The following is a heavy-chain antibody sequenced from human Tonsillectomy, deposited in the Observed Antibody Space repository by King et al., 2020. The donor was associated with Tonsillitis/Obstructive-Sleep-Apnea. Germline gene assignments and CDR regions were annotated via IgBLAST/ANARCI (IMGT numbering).Heavy chain of an antibody. Sequence: VQLVESGGGVVQPGRSLRLSCAASGFTFSSYGMHWVRQAPGKGLEWVAVISYDGSNKYYADPVKGRFTISRDNSNNTLYLQMNSLRAEDTAVYYCAKERGQLLRYWYCDLWGRGTLVTVSS. V-gene: IGHV3-30*18. CDR1: GFTFSSYG. CDR3: AKERGQLLRYWYCDL. CDR2: ISYDGSNK. J-gene: IGHJ2*01. D-gene: IGHD2-2*01.